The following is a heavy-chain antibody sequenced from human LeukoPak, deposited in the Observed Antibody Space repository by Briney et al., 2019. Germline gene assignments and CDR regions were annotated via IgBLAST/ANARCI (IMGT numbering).Heavy chain of an antibody. CDR3: AKDSAVTTRPGGYDY. CDR1: GFNFSSYG. V-gene: IGHV3-30*02. Sequence: GGSLRLSCAASGFNFSSYGLHWVRKAPGKGLGWVAFIRYDGSNKYYADSVKGRFTISRDNSKSTLYLQMNTLRAEDTAVYYCAKDSAVTTRPGGYDYWGQGTLVTVSS. CDR2: IRYDGSNK. D-gene: IGHD4-11*01. J-gene: IGHJ4*02.